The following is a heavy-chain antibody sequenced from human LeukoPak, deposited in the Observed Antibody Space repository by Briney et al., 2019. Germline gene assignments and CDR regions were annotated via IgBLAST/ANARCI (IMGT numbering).Heavy chain of an antibody. CDR1: GFTFSSYE. Sequence: PGGSLRLSCAATGFTFSSYEMNWVRQAPGKGLEWVSYISSSGSTIYYADSVKGRFTISRDNAKNSLYLQMNSLRPEDMAFYYCAKGYGVGVATAFDYWGQGTLVTVSS. V-gene: IGHV3-48*03. D-gene: IGHD4-17*01. CDR2: ISSSGSTI. CDR3: AKGYGVGVATAFDY. J-gene: IGHJ4*02.